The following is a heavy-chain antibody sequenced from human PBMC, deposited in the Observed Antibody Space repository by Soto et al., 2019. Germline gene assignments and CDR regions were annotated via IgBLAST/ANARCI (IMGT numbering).Heavy chain of an antibody. V-gene: IGHV4-39*01. CDR3: ARYRGVPRWLRLYFDY. CDR1: GGSISSSSYY. Sequence: PSETLSLTCTVSGGSISSSSYYWGWIRQPPGKGLEWIGSIYYSGSTYYNPSLKSRVTISVDTSKNQFSLKLSSVTAADTAVYYCARYRGVPRWLRLYFDYWGQGTLLTVSS. J-gene: IGHJ4*02. D-gene: IGHD5-12*01. CDR2: IYYSGST.